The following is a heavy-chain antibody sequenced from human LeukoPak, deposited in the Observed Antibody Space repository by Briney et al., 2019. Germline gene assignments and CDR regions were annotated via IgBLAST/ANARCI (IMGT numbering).Heavy chain of an antibody. CDR2: IYYSGST. D-gene: IGHD3-22*01. Sequence: PSETLSLTCTVSGYSITRGYYWGWIRQPPGKGLEWIGSIYYSGSTYYNPSLKSRVTISVDMSKNQFSLKLSSVTAADTAVYYCARHLDYYDSSGYPLDYWGQGTLVTVSS. J-gene: IGHJ4*02. CDR1: GYSITRGYY. V-gene: IGHV4-38-2*02. CDR3: ARHLDYYDSSGYPLDY.